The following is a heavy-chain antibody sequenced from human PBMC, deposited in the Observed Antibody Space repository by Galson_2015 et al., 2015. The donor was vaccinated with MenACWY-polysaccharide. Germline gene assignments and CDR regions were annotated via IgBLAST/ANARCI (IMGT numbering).Heavy chain of an antibody. J-gene: IGHJ5*02. V-gene: IGHV4-28*03. CDR3: ARERPFDP. CDR2: IYNSGNS. D-gene: IGHD6-25*01. Sequence: IGWIYNSGNSYYLPSLKSRLTMSLDTSKNQFSLNVNSVTAADTAVYYCARERPFDPWGQGILVTVSS.